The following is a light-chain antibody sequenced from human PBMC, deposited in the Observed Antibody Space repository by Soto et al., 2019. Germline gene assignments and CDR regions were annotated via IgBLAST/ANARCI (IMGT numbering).Light chain of an antibody. J-gene: IGKJ1*01. Sequence: EIVLTQSPGTLSLSPGERATLSCRASQSVTSNYLAWYQQKPGQAPSRLIYGASSRATGISDRFSGSGSGTDFTLTISRLEPEDFAVYYCQQYGSSPRTFGQGTKVDIK. CDR1: QSVTSNY. CDR3: QQYGSSPRT. CDR2: GAS. V-gene: IGKV3-20*01.